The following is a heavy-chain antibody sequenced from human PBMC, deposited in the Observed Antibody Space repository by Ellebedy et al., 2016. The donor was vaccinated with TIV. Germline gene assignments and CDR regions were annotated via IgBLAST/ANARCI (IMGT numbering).Heavy chain of an antibody. D-gene: IGHD4-23*01. J-gene: IGHJ4*02. CDR3: ARETPTVVTRMGFDY. CDR1: GYTFTSYY. V-gene: IGHV1-46*01. CDR2: INPSGGST. Sequence: ASVKVSCKASGYTFTSYYMHWVRQAPGQGLEWMGIINPSGGSTSYAQKFQGRVTMTRDTSTSTVYMELSSLRSEDTAVYYCARETPTVVTRMGFDYWGQGTLVTVSS.